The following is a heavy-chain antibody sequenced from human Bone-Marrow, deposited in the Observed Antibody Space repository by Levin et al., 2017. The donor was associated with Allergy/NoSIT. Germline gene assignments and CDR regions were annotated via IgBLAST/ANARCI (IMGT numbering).Heavy chain of an antibody. V-gene: IGHV4-31*02. J-gene: IGHJ4*02. CDR1: GASISGSFYY. CDR3: ARSGHASGSSIRGNYFDY. Sequence: SETLSLTCSVSGASISGSFYYWNWIRHHPGKGLEWIGYIDYSGTTYYNYNPSLKSRVSISRDTSEKHFSLNLYSVTAADTAVYYCARSGHASGSSIRGNYFDYWGQGTLVTVSS. CDR2: IDYSGTT. D-gene: IGHD3-10*01.